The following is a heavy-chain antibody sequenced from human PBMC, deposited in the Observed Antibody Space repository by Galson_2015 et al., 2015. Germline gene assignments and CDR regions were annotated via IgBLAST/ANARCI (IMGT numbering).Heavy chain of an antibody. J-gene: IGHJ3*01. D-gene: IGHD2-15*01. V-gene: IGHV4-39*07. CDR2: IYYSGST. CDR1: GGSISSSSYY. CDR3: ARNLVPRIVVVVAATLNWFDP. Sequence: ETLSLTCTVSGGSISSSSYYWGWIRQPPGKGLEWIGSIYYSGSTYYNPSLKSRVTISVDTSKNQFSLKLSSVTAADTAVYYCARNLVPRIVVVVAATLNWFDPWGQGTMVTVSS.